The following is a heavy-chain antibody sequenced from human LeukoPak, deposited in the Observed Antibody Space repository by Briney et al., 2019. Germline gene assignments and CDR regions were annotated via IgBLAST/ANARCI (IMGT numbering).Heavy chain of an antibody. CDR3: ASSSGWHNYFDN. D-gene: IGHD6-19*01. CDR2: ISSSSSYI. Sequence: PGESLRLSCAASGFTFSDYSMNWVRQAPGKGLEWVSSISSSSSYIYYADSVKGRFTISRDNAKNSLYLQMNSLRAEDTAVYYCASSSGWHNYFDNWGQGTLVTVSS. J-gene: IGHJ4*02. CDR1: GFTFSDYS. V-gene: IGHV3-21*01.